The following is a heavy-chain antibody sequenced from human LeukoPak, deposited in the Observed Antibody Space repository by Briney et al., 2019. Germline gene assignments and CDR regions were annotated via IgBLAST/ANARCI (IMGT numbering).Heavy chain of an antibody. Sequence: GGSLRLSCAASGFTVSSNYMTWVRQAPEKGLEWVSVIYTGGRTYYASSVEGRFTISRDNSKNTLYLQMNSLRAEDTAVYYYARAFGELFFDYWGQGTLVTVSS. CDR1: GFTVSSNY. J-gene: IGHJ4*02. D-gene: IGHD3-10*01. V-gene: IGHV3-53*01. CDR3: ARAFGELFFDY. CDR2: IYTGGRT.